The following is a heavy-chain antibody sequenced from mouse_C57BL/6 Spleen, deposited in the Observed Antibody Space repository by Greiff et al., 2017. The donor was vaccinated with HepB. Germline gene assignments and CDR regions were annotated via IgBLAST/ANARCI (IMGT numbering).Heavy chain of an antibody. J-gene: IGHJ1*03. CDR1: GYAFTNYL. CDR2: INPGSGGT. CDR3: ARDDGYYVGYFDV. Sequence: VQLQQSGAELVRPGTSVKVSCKASGYAFTNYLIVWVKQRPGQGLEWIGVINPGSGGTNYTEKFKGKATLTADKSSSTAYMQLSSLTSEDSAVYFCARDDGYYVGYFDVWGTGTTVTVSS. V-gene: IGHV1-54*01. D-gene: IGHD2-3*01.